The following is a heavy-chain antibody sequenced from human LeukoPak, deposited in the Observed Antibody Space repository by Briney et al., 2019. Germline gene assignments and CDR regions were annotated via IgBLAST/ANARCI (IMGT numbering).Heavy chain of an antibody. CDR3: AREGNSGYDYIDY. D-gene: IGHD5-12*01. J-gene: IGHJ4*02. CDR1: GGSISYYY. CDR2: IYSSGST. V-gene: IGHV4-4*07. Sequence: SETLSLTCTVSGGSISYYYWSWIRQPAGKGLEWIGHIYSSGSTNYNPSLESRVTMSADTSKNLFSLKLDSVTAADTAVYYCAREGNSGYDYIDYWGQGTLVTVSS.